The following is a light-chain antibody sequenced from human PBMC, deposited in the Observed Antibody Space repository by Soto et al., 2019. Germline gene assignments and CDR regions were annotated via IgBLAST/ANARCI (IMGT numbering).Light chain of an antibody. J-gene: IGLJ2*01. CDR2: EVS. Sequence: QSALTQPASVSGSPGQSITISRTGTSSDVGSYDLVSWYQQHPGNAPKLMIYEVSKRPSGVSDRFSGSKSGNTASLTISGLQADDEADYYCCSDATTTLFGGGTKLTVL. V-gene: IGLV2-23*02. CDR3: CSDATTTL. CDR1: SSDVGSYDL.